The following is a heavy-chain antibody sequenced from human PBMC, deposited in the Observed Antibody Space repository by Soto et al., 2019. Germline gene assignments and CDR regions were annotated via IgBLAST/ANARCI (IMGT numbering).Heavy chain of an antibody. Sequence: QVQLQESGPGLVKPSQTLSLTCSVSGGSINSSDYYWSWIRQPPGKGLEWIGYVYYSGSTYYNPSLKGRLTISVDTSRNQFSLNLSSVTAADTAVYYCARTRYFDLWGRGTLVTVSS. CDR3: ARTRYFDL. V-gene: IGHV4-30-4*01. J-gene: IGHJ2*01. CDR1: GGSINSSDYY. CDR2: VYYSGST.